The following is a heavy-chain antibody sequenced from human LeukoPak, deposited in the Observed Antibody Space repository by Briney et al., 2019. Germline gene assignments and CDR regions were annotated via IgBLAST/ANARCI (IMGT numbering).Heavy chain of an antibody. D-gene: IGHD3-22*01. CDR2: INSDGSST. Sequence: GGSLRLSCAASGFTFSSYWMHWVRQAPGKGLVWVSRINSDGSSTSYADSVKGRFTISRDNAKNSLYLQMNSLRAEDTAVYYCAHSGATKYYYDSSGTDYWGQGTLVTVSS. CDR1: GFTFSSYW. CDR3: AHSGATKYYYDSSGTDY. V-gene: IGHV3-74*01. J-gene: IGHJ4*02.